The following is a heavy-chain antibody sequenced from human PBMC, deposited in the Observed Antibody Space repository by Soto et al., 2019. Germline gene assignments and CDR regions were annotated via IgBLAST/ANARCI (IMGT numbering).Heavy chain of an antibody. D-gene: IGHD3-3*01. V-gene: IGHV3-33*01. J-gene: IGHJ6*02. CDR1: GFTYRNYG. CDR3: AREIYYDFWSGYSSNYGMAV. CDR2: IWYDGSNK. Sequence: GGTLRLPCVASGFTYRNYGRHWARRAPGKGVALVAVIWYDGSNKYYADSVKGRFTISRDNSKNTLYLQMNSLRAEDTAVYYCAREIYYDFWSGYSSNYGMAVWGQGTTVTVSS.